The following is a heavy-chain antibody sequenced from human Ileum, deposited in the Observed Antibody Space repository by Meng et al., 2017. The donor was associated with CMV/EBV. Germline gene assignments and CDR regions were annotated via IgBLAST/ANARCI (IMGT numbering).Heavy chain of an antibody. J-gene: IGHJ4*02. Sequence: QVQLVPVCAGVKKPGSSLKVSYKALGYTYDNYGITWVRQAPGQGLEWTRWISVYNGNTKYAKKFQGRVTMTTDTSTTTAYMELRSLRSDDPAVYYCAGGDYGSVTYYQGAFDYWGQGTLVTVSS. CDR1: GYTYDNYG. CDR2: ISVYNGNT. CDR3: AGGDYGSVTYYQGAFDY. D-gene: IGHD3-10*01. V-gene: IGHV1-18*04.